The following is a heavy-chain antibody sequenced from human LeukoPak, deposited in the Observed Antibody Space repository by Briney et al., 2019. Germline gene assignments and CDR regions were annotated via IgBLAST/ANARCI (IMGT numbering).Heavy chain of an antibody. CDR3: AKIKWDRGVTVFYNYGVDV. V-gene: IGHV3-30*02. J-gene: IGHJ6*02. D-gene: IGHD3-10*01. Sequence: GGSLRLSCAASGYTFSNFGMHCVRPAPGKGLGWVSFIWFDGHNKFYADSVKGRFTVSRDNSKNTLYLQMNSLTADDTAVYYCAKIKWDRGVTVFYNYGVDVWGRGTTVTVSS. CDR2: IWFDGHNK. CDR1: GYTFSNFG.